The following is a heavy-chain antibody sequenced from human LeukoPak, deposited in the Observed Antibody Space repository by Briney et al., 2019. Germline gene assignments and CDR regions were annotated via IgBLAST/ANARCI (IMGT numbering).Heavy chain of an antibody. D-gene: IGHD6-13*01. J-gene: IGHJ4*02. CDR3: ARIIAAAGTGSYFDY. V-gene: IGHV1-18*01. CDR1: GYTFTSYG. CDR2: ISAYNGNT. Sequence: GESLKISCKGSGYTFTSYGISWVRQAPGQGLEWMGWISAYNGNTNYAQKLQGRVTMTTDTSTSTAYMELRSLRSDDTAVYYCARIIAAAGTGSYFDYWGQGTLVTVSS.